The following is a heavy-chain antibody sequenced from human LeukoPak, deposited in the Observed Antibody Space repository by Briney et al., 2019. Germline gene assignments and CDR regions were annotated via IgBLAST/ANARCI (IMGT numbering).Heavy chain of an antibody. Sequence: SETLSLTCTVSGGSINTASYYWGWNRQTPGKGLEWIGSTYYNGTTYYNPSLKSRVTISADMSKNQFSLKLSSVTAADTAVYYCARHVDSGGWYRSYFDYWGQGTLVTVSS. V-gene: IGHV4-39*01. CDR1: GGSINTASYY. D-gene: IGHD6-19*01. CDR2: TYYNGTT. J-gene: IGHJ4*02. CDR3: ARHVDSGGWYRSYFDY.